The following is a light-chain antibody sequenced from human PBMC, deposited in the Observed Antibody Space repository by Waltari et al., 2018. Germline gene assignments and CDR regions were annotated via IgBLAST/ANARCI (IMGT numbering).Light chain of an antibody. Sequence: EIVLTQYPATLSFSPGERATLSCRASQGVSSYLAWYQQKPGQAPRLLIYDASNRATGIPARFSGRGSGTDFTLTISSLEPEDFAVYYCQQRSNWLTFGGGTKVEIK. CDR2: DAS. CDR3: QQRSNWLT. J-gene: IGKJ4*01. V-gene: IGKV3-11*01. CDR1: QGVSSY.